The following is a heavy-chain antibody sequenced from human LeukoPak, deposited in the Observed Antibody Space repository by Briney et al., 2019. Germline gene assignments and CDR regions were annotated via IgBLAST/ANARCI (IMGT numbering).Heavy chain of an antibody. CDR2: LYYSGSIS. CDR3: ARDSVDTARIDFDI. J-gene: IGHJ3*02. D-gene: IGHD5-18*01. Sequence: SETLSLTCTVSGGSISSSRYYWGWIRQPPGKGLEWIGSLYYSGSISYYNPSLKSRVTISADTSKNQFSLKLSSVTAADTAVYYCARDSVDTARIDFDIWGQGTMVTVSS. V-gene: IGHV4-39*07. CDR1: GGSISSSRYY.